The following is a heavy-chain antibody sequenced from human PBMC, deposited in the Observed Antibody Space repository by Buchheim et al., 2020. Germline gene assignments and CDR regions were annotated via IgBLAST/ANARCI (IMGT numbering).Heavy chain of an antibody. CDR1: GFTFSSYA. V-gene: IGHV3-30-3*01. CDR2: ISYDGSNK. J-gene: IGHJ6*02. D-gene: IGHD1-7*01. Sequence: QVQLVESGGGVVQPGRSLRLSCAASGFTFSSYAMHWVRQAPGKGLEWVAVISYDGSNKYYADSVKGRFTISSDNSKNTLYLQMNSLRAEDTAVYYCARDLITGTTGLDVWGQGTT. CDR3: ARDLITGTTGLDV.